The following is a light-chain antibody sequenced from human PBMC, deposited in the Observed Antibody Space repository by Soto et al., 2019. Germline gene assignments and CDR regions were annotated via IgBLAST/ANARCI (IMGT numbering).Light chain of an antibody. J-gene: IGKJ3*01. V-gene: IGKV1-8*01. Sequence: AIRMTQSPSSLSASTGDRVTITCRASQGISSYLAWYQQKPGKAPKLLIYAASTLQSWVPSRFSGSGSGTDFTLTISCLQSEDFATYYCQQYYSYPVTFGPVTKVDIK. CDR1: QGISSY. CDR2: AAS. CDR3: QQYYSYPVT.